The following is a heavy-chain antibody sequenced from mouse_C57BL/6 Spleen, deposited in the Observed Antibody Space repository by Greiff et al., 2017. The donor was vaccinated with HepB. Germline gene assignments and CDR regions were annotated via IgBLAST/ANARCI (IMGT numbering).Heavy chain of an antibody. CDR1: GYTFTSYW. CDR3: ARAPTTPHAEN. J-gene: IGHJ2*01. D-gene: IGHD1-1*01. Sequence: QVQLQQPGAELVMPGASVKLSCKASGYTFTSYWMHWVKQRPGQGLEWIGEIDPSDSYTNYNQKFKGKSTLTVDKSSSTAYMQLSSLTSEDSAVYYCARAPTTPHAENWGQGTTLTDSS. V-gene: IGHV1-69*01. CDR2: IDPSDSYT.